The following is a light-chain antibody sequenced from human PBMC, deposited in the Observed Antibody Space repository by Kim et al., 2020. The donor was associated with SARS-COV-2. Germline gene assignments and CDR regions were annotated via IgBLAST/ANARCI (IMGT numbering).Light chain of an antibody. CDR3: SSYTSSRGV. V-gene: IGLV2-14*03. CDR1: SSYVGGYNY. Sequence: PGQSITISCTGTSSYVGGYNYVSWYQQHPGKAPKLMIYDVSNRPSGVSNRFSGSKSGNTASLTISGLQAEDEADYYCSSYTSSRGVFGGGTQLTVL. J-gene: IGLJ2*01. CDR2: DVS.